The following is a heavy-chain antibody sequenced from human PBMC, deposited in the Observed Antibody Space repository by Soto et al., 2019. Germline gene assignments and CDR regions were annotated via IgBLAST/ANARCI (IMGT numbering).Heavy chain of an antibody. V-gene: IGHV5-51*01. D-gene: IGHD3-9*01. J-gene: IGHJ4*02. CDR1: GYSFTTYW. Sequence: GESLKISCNGSGYSFTTYWLGWVRQVPGKGLEWVGIIYPGDSDTRYSPSFQGQVTISADKTISAAYLQWSSLKASDTAMYFCARRRGLVGSFDYWGRGTLVTVSS. CDR2: IYPGDSDT. CDR3: ARRRGLVGSFDY.